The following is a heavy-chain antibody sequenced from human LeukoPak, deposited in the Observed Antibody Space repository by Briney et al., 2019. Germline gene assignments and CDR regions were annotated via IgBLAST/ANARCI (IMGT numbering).Heavy chain of an antibody. J-gene: IGHJ3*02. CDR3: ARAQWEHRAFDI. D-gene: IGHD1-26*01. CDR1: GGSISSSNW. CDR2: IYHSGST. V-gene: IGHV4-4*02. Sequence: SETLSLTCAVSGGSISSSNWWSWVRQPPGKGLEGIGEIYHSGSTNYNPPLKSRVTISVDKSKNQFSLKLSSVTAADTAVYYCARAQWEHRAFDIWGQGTMVTVSS.